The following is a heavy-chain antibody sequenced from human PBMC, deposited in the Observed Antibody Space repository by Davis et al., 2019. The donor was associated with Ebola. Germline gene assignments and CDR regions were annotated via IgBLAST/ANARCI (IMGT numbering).Heavy chain of an antibody. D-gene: IGHD3-10*01. J-gene: IGHJ5*02. CDR3: ARHEEEGNDWFDP. Sequence: MPGGSLRLSCAVSGGSISSFNWWTWVRQSPGKGLAWIGQVWPGGSTDYNPSLKSRVTISIDKSKNQFSLELSSVTAADTAVYYCARHEEEGNDWFDPWGQGTLVTVSS. V-gene: IGHV4-4*02. CDR2: VWPGGST. CDR1: GGSISSFNW.